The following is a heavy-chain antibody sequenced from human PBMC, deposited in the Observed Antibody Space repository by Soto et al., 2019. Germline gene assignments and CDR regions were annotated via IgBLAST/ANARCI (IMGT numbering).Heavy chain of an antibody. D-gene: IGHD3-9*01. V-gene: IGHV4-39*01. Sequence: SETLSLTGTVSVGSIGSSGSSWGWFGHPPGKGLEWFGSIYYSGSTDYNPSLKSRVTIAVDTSKNQVSLKLSSVTAADTAVYYCARHGAPSYDILTGYRPFDYWGQGILVTVSS. J-gene: IGHJ4*02. CDR1: VGSIGSSGSS. CDR3: ARHGAPSYDILTGYRPFDY. CDR2: IYYSGST.